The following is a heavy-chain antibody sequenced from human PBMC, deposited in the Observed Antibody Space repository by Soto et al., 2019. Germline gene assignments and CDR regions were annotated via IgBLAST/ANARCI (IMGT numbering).Heavy chain of an antibody. D-gene: IGHD3-22*01. CDR1: GFTFSSYA. CDR2: ISYDGSNK. V-gene: IGHV3-30-3*01. Sequence: QVQLVESGGGVVQPGRSLRLSCAASGFTFSSYAMHWVRQAPGKGLEWVAVISYDGSNKYYADSVKGRFTISRDNSKNTLYLQMNSLRAEDTAVYYCVSSPQLLLFDYWGQGTLVTVSS. CDR3: VSSPQLLLFDY. J-gene: IGHJ4*02.